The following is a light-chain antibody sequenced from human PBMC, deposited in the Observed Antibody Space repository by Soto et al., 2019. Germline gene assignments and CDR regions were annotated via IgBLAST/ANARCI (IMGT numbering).Light chain of an antibody. Sequence: QSVLTQPASVSGSPGQSITISCTGTSSDVGGYNYVSWYQQYPGQAPKLLIYEVSRRPSGVSHRFSGSKSVNAASLTISGLQAEDEAHYYCNSYTTLNTYVFGRRTKVTVL. J-gene: IGLJ1*01. CDR3: NSYTTLNTYV. CDR1: SSDVGGYNY. V-gene: IGLV2-14*03. CDR2: EVS.